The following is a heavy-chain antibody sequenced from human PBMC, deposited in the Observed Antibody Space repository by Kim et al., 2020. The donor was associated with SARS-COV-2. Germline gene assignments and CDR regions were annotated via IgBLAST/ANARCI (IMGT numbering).Heavy chain of an antibody. Sequence: ASVKVSCKASGYTFTSYDINWVRQATGQGLEWMGWMNPNSGNTGYAQKFQGRVTMTRNTSISTAYMELSSLRSEDTAVYYCATSSPYSSSFDYWGQGTLVTVSS. J-gene: IGHJ4*02. CDR1: GYTFTSYD. D-gene: IGHD6-13*01. CDR2: MNPNSGNT. V-gene: IGHV1-8*01. CDR3: ATSSPYSSSFDY.